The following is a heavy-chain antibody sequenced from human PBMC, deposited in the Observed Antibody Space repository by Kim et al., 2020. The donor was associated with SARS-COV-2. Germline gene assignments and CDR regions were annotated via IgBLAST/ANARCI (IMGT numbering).Heavy chain of an antibody. Sequence: ASVKVSCKASGYTFTSYGISWVRQAPGQGLEWMGWISAYNGNTNYARKLQGRVTMTTDTSTSTAYMELRSLRSDDTAVYYCARDGGYSSGWYRMSGMDVWGQGTTVTVSS. J-gene: IGHJ6*02. V-gene: IGHV1-18*01. D-gene: IGHD6-19*01. CDR2: ISAYNGNT. CDR3: ARDGGYSSGWYRMSGMDV. CDR1: GYTFTSYG.